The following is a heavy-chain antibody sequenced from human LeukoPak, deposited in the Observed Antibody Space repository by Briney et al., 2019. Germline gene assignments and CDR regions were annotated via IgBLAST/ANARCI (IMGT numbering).Heavy chain of an antibody. D-gene: IGHD3-9*01. CDR2: ISSNGGTT. J-gene: IGHJ4*02. CDR1: GFTFSDYA. CDR3: VKVKGPYDILSGCFDY. V-gene: IGHV3-64D*06. Sequence: PGWSLRLSCSAAGFTFSDYAIHWVRQAPGKGLEYVSAISSNGGTTYYADSVKGRFTISRDNSKNTLYLQMSSLRAEDTAVYFCVKVKGPYDILSGCFDYWGQGTLVTVSS.